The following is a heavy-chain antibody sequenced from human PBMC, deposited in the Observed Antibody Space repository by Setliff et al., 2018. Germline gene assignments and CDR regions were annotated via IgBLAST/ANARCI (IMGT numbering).Heavy chain of an antibody. V-gene: IGHV3-7*01. CDR3: ARDRGGGLFDY. Sequence: SLRLSCAASGFSLSIFWMSWVRQAPGKGLEWVASIKQDGSEKYYVDSVKGRFTISRDNAKNSLFLQMNSLRAEDTAMYFCARDRGGGLFDYWGQGTLVTVSS. CDR1: GFSLSIFW. D-gene: IGHD3-16*01. J-gene: IGHJ4*02. CDR2: IKQDGSEK.